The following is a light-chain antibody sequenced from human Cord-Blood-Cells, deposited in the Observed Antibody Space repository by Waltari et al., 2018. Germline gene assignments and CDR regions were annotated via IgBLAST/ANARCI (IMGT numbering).Light chain of an antibody. Sequence: QSALTQPASVSGSPGQSITISCTGTSSDLGGYNHVSWYQQHPGKPPKLMIYEVSNRPSGVSNRFSGSKSGNTASLTISGLQAEDEADYYCSSYTSSSTLVFGGGTKLTVL. CDR3: SSYTSSSTLV. V-gene: IGLV2-14*01. J-gene: IGLJ2*01. CDR2: EVS. CDR1: SSDLGGYNH.